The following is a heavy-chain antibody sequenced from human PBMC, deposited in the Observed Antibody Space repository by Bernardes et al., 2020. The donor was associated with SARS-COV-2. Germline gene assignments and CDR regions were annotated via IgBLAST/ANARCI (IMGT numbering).Heavy chain of an antibody. CDR3: AREGAQLSQLPTTTARGHYYDYGMDV. D-gene: IGHD2-2*01. CDR1: GYTFTSYG. V-gene: IGHV1-18*04. J-gene: IGHJ6*02. Sequence: ASVKVSCKASGYTFTSYGISWVRQAPGQGLEWMGWISAYNGNTNYAQKLQGRVTMTTDTSTSTAYMELRSLRSDDTAVYYCAREGAQLSQLPTTTARGHYYDYGMDVWGQGTTVTVSS. CDR2: ISAYNGNT.